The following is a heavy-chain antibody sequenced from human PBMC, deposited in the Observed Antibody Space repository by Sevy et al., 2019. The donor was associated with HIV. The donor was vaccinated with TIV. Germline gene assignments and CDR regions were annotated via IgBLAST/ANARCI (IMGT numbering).Heavy chain of an antibody. Sequence: GGSLRLSCAASTFRVIDNYMSWVRQAPGKGLEWVSGISGTGGSGDKTNYADSVKGRFTISRDDSKNSLYLQLNSLRAEDTAIYYCARKYDSSGYFDYWGQGTLVTVSS. J-gene: IGHJ4*02. CDR1: TFRVIDNY. D-gene: IGHD3-22*01. CDR2: ISGTGGSGDKT. CDR3: ARKYDSSGYFDY. V-gene: IGHV3-53*01.